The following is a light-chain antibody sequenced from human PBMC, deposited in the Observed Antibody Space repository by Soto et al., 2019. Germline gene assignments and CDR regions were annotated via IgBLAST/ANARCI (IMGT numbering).Light chain of an antibody. J-gene: IGKJ1*01. V-gene: IGKV3-20*01. CDR1: QSVSGSY. Sequence: IVLTQSPGTLSLSPGDRATLSCRASQSVSGSYLAWYQQKPGLAPRLLIYGASIRATGIPDRFSGSGSGTDFTLTISRLEPEDFAVYYCQQYGSSPLTFGQGTKVEIK. CDR2: GAS. CDR3: QQYGSSPLT.